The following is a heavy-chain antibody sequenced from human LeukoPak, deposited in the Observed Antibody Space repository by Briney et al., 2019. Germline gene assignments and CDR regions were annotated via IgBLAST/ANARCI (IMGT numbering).Heavy chain of an antibody. CDR2: IYYSGST. V-gene: IGHV4-30-4*08. CDR3: ALRVAAAGIYYFDY. D-gene: IGHD6-13*01. Sequence: SETLSLTCTVSGGSISSGDYYWSWIRQPPGKGLEWIGYIYYSGSTYYNPSLKSRVTISVDTSKNQFSLKLSSVTAADTAVYYCALRVAAAGIYYFDYWGQGTLVTVSS. CDR1: GGSISSGDYY. J-gene: IGHJ4*02.